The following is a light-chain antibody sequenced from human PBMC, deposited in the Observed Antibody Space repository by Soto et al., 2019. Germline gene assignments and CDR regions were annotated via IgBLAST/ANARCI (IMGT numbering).Light chain of an antibody. Sequence: EVVLTQSPGTVSLSPGERPTLSCRASQSVTSNYLAWYQQKPGQAPRLLIYAASSRATGIPDRFSGSGSGTDFTLSISRLEPEDFAVYYCQQYGSSVTWTFGQGTKVEIK. CDR3: QQYGSSVTWT. V-gene: IGKV3-20*01. J-gene: IGKJ1*01. CDR2: AAS. CDR1: QSVTSNY.